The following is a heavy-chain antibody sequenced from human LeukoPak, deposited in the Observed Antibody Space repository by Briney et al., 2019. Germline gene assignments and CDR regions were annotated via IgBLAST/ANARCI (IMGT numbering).Heavy chain of an antibody. J-gene: IGHJ6*02. D-gene: IGHD6-19*01. CDR1: GGTFSSYA. CDR2: IIPIFGTA. CDR3: ARGSGWYYYYYGMDV. Sequence: GSSVKVSCKASGGTFSSYAISWVRQAPGQGLEWMGGIIPIFGTANYAQKFQGRVMITADESTSTAYMELSSLRSEDTAVYYCARGSGWYYYYYGMDVWGQGTTVTVSS. V-gene: IGHV1-69*01.